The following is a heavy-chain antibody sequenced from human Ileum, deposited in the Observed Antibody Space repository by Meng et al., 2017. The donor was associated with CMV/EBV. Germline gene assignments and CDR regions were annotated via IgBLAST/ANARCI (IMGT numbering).Heavy chain of an antibody. CDR2: ISGTGDDT. J-gene: IGHJ4*02. CDR3: AKGGWTSGWYFPV. Sequence: AFDFTFVSTIMSWGRQAPGKGLEWVSSISGTGDDTYYADSVKGRFTISRDNSKNTLFLHMSRLRAEDTATYFCAKGGWTSGWYFPVWGQGTLVTVSS. V-gene: IGHV3-23*01. CDR1: DFTFVSTI. D-gene: IGHD6-13*01.